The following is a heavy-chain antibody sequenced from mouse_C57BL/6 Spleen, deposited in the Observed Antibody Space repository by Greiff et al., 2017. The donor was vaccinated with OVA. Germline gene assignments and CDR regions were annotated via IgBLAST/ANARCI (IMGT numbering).Heavy chain of an antibody. D-gene: IGHD1-1*01. CDR2: IYWDDDK. V-gene: IGHV8-12*01. CDR1: GFSLSTSGMG. Sequence: QVQLKESGPGILQSSQTLSLTCSFSGFSLSTSGMGVSWLRQPSGKGLEWLAHIYWDDDKRYTPSLTSRLTISKDTSINQVFLKITSVDTADTATYYGARSDGSSSAWFAYWGQGTLVTVSA. CDR3: ARSDGSSSAWFAY. J-gene: IGHJ3*01.